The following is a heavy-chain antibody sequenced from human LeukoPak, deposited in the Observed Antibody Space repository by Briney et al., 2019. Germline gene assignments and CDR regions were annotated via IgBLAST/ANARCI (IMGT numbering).Heavy chain of an antibody. V-gene: IGHV1-3*03. D-gene: IGHD4-17*01. J-gene: IGHJ4*02. CDR2: INADTGNT. CDR1: GYTFTTYT. CDR3: ARSGGARGTVTPPGDF. Sequence: ASVKVSCKASGYTFTTYTMHWVRQAPGQRLEWMGWINADTGNTKCSQEFQGRLTITRDTSASTVYMDLSSLKSEDMAVYYCARSGGARGTVTPPGDFWGQGTLVTVSS.